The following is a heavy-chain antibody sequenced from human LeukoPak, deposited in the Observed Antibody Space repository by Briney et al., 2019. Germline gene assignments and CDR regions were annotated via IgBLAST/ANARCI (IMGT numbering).Heavy chain of an antibody. CDR2: LRYDGSNK. V-gene: IGHV3-30*02. J-gene: IGHJ4*02. Sequence: PGGSLRLSCAASGFTFSSYGMHWVRQAPGKGLEWVAFLRYDGSNKYYADSVKGRFTISRDNSKNTLYLQMNSLRAEDTAVYYCANGLRVRGYSSPAYWGQGTLVTVSS. CDR3: ANGLRVRGYSSPAY. D-gene: IGHD3-10*01. CDR1: GFTFSSYG.